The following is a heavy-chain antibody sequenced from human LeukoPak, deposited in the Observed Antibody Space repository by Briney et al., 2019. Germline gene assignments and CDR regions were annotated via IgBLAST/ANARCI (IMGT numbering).Heavy chain of an antibody. J-gene: IGHJ4*02. CDR2: IIPIFGTA. CDR1: GGTFSSYA. D-gene: IGHD1-1*01. V-gene: IGHV1-69*05. CDR3: ARDGPPTGLFDY. Sequence: SVKVSCKASGGTFSSYAISWVRQAPGHGLEWMGGIIPIFGTANYAQKLQGRVTMTTDTSTSTAYMELRSLRSDDTAVYYCARDGPPTGLFDYWGQGTLVTVSS.